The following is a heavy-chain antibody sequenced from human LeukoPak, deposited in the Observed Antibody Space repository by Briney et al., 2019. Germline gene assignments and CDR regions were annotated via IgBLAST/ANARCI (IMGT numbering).Heavy chain of an antibody. CDR2: IRYDGSNK. V-gene: IGHV3-30*02. J-gene: IGHJ4*02. Sequence: GGSLRLSCAASGFTFSSYGMHWVRQAPGKGLEWVAFIRYDGSNKYYADSVKGRFTISRDNSKNTLYLQMNSLRSDDTAVYYCATGGYTPPLLISYWGQGSLVTVSS. CDR3: ATGGYTPPLLISY. CDR1: GFTFSSYG. D-gene: IGHD5-18*01.